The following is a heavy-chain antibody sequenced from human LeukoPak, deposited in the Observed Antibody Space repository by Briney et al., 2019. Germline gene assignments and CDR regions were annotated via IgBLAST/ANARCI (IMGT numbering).Heavy chain of an antibody. CDR1: GFTFSSYG. CDR3: AKGYSSSWYYWFDP. CDR2: ISWNSGSI. V-gene: IGHV3-9*03. Sequence: GGSLRLSCAASGFTFSSYGMHWVRQAPGKGLEWVSGISWNSGSIGYADSVKGRFTISRDNAKNSLYLQMNSLRAEDMALYYCAKGYSSSWYYWFDPWGQGTLVTVSS. D-gene: IGHD6-13*01. J-gene: IGHJ5*02.